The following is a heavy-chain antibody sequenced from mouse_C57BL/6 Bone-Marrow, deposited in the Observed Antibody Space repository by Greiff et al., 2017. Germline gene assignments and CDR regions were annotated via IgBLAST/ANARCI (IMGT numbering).Heavy chain of an antibody. D-gene: IGHD1-1*01. CDR2: INPNNGGT. CDR1: GYTFTDYY. Sequence: EVQLQQSGPELVKPGASVKISCKASGYTFTDYYMNWVKQSHGKSLEWIGDINPNNGGTSYNQKFKGKATLTVDKSSSTADMQLRRLTSEDSAVYDCARRGYGSCYDYAMDYWGQGTSVTVSS. V-gene: IGHV1-26*01. CDR3: ARRGYGSCYDYAMDY. J-gene: IGHJ4*01.